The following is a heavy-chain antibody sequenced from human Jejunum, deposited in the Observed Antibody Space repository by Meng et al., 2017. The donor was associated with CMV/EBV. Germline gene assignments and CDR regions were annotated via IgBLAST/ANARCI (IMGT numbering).Heavy chain of an antibody. CDR2: IIPIIGRP. Sequence: SGGTLSSYVLSWVRPAPGQGLEWMGRIIPIIGRPHHAQRFQDRVSITADKATSTVYMELRTLTSEDTAVYFCASDITGNSYAYDSWGQGTLVTVSS. CDR3: ASDITGNSYAYDS. D-gene: IGHD3-16*01. J-gene: IGHJ5*01. CDR1: GGTLSSYV. V-gene: IGHV1-69*04.